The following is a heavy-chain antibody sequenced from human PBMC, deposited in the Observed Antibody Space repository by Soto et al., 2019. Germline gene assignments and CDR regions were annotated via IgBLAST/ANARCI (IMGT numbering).Heavy chain of an antibody. V-gene: IGHV4-61*05. CDR2: IYYSGST. J-gene: IGHJ4*02. Sequence: SETLSLTCTVSGGSISRSSYYWGWIRQPPGKGLEWIGYIYYSGSTNYNPSLKSRVTISVDTSKNQFSLKLSSVTAAYSSVYYCARNRLTYRGDYWGQGTLVTVSS. CDR3: ARNRLTYRGDY. D-gene: IGHD1-26*01. CDR1: GGSISRSSYY.